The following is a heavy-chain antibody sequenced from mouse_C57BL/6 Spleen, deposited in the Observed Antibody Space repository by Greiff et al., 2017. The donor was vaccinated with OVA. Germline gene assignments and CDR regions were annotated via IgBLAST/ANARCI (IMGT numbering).Heavy chain of an antibody. CDR2: IDPSDSYT. J-gene: IGHJ4*01. CDR3: ARRGRYYGYDGAMDY. CDR1: GYTFTSYW. Sequence: QVQLQQPGAELVMPGASVKLSCKASGYTFTSYWMHWVKQRPGQGLEWIGEIDPSDSYTNYNQKFKGKSTLTVDKSSSTAYMQLSSLTSEDSAVYYCARRGRYYGYDGAMDYWGQGTSVTVSS. V-gene: IGHV1-69*01. D-gene: IGHD2-2*01.